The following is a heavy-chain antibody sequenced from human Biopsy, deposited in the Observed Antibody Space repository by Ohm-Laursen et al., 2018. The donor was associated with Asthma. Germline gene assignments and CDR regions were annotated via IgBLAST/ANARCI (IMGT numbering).Heavy chain of an antibody. CDR1: GYTFTGYY. CDR2: TNPNSGGT. D-gene: IGHD1-7*01. Sequence: GASVKVSCKASGYTFTGYYMHWVRQAPGQGLEWMGRTNPNSGGTNYAQKFQGRVTMTRDTSISTAYMELSRLRSDDTAVYYCAREGITGTTAWFDPWGQGTLVTVSS. V-gene: IGHV1-2*06. J-gene: IGHJ5*02. CDR3: AREGITGTTAWFDP.